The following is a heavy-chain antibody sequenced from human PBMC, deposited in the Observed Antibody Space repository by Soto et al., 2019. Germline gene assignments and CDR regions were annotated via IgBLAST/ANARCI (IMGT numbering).Heavy chain of an antibody. CDR3: ARGQGDYDFWSGSNYYYYMDV. CDR2: INHSGNT. V-gene: IGHV4-34*01. Sequence: QVQLQQWSAGLLKPSETLSLTCAVYGGSFSGYYWSWIRQPPGKGLEWIGEINHSGNTNYNPSLTSRVTISVDTSKNQFSLKLNSVTAADTAVYYCARGQGDYDFWSGSNYYYYMDVWGKGTTVTVSS. J-gene: IGHJ6*03. D-gene: IGHD3-3*01. CDR1: GGSFSGYY.